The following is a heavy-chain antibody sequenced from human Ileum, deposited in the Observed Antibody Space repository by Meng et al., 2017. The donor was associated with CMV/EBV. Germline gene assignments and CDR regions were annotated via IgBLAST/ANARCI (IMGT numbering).Heavy chain of an antibody. Sequence: GESLKISCAASGFTFSSYSMNWVRQAPGKGLEWVASIKQDGSQTYYVDSVKGRFTISRDNAKNSVYLQMNSLRVENTAVYYCARGGGVSYFDNWFDPWGQGTLVTVSS. CDR1: GFTFSSYS. CDR3: ARGGGVSYFDNWFDP. V-gene: IGHV3-7*01. J-gene: IGHJ5*02. CDR2: IKQDGSQT. D-gene: IGHD3-10*01.